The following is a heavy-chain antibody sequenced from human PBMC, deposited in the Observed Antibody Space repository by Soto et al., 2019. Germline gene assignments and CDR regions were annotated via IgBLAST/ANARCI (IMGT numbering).Heavy chain of an antibody. J-gene: IGHJ6*02. Sequence: ASVKVSCKASGCTFSSYAISWVRQAPGQGLEWMGGIIPIFGTANYAQKFQGRVTITADESTSTAYMELSSLRSEDTAVYYCARFNMVAGPGYYGMDVWGQGTTVTVSS. V-gene: IGHV1-69*13. CDR1: GCTFSSYA. CDR2: IIPIFGTA. D-gene: IGHD6-19*01. CDR3: ARFNMVAGPGYYGMDV.